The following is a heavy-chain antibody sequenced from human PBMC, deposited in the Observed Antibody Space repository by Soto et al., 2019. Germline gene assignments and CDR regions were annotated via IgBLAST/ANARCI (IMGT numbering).Heavy chain of an antibody. CDR1: GFTFSSYG. J-gene: IGHJ4*02. CDR3: ANLPSYPYSADY. Sequence: QVQLVESGGGVVQPGRSLRLSCAASGFTFSSYGMHWVRQAPGKGLEWVAVISYDGSNKYYADSVKGRFTISRDNSKNTLDLQMNSLRAEDTAVYYCANLPSYPYSADYWGQGTLVTVSS. V-gene: IGHV3-30*18. CDR2: ISYDGSNK. D-gene: IGHD2-15*01.